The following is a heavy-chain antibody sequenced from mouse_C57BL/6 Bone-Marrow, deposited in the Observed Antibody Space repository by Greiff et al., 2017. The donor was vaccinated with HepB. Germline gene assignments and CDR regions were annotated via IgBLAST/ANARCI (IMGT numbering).Heavy chain of an antibody. Sequence: EVKLMESGGGLVQPGGSLSLSCAASGFTFTDYYMSWVRQPPGKALEWLGFIRNKANGYTTEYSASVKGRFTISRDNSQSILYLQMNALRAEYSATYYCARITPDYDGYFDVWGTGTTVTVSS. V-gene: IGHV7-3*01. J-gene: IGHJ1*03. CDR2: IRNKANGYTT. CDR3: ARITPDYDGYFDV. CDR1: GFTFTDYY. D-gene: IGHD2-4*01.